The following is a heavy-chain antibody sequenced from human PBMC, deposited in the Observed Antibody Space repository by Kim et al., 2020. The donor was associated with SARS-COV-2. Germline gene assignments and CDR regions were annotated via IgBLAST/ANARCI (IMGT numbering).Heavy chain of an antibody. CDR2: IYYSGST. Sequence: SETLSLTCTVSGGSISSYYWSWIRQPPGKGLEWIGYIYYSGSTNYNPSLKSRVTISVDTSKNQFSLKLSSVXAADTAVYYCARHGSXPYSSSWYNYWYFXLWGRGXXVTVSS. CDR3: ARHGSXPYSSSWYNYWYFXL. V-gene: IGHV4-59*08. CDR1: GGSISSYY. D-gene: IGHD6-13*01. J-gene: IGHJ2*01.